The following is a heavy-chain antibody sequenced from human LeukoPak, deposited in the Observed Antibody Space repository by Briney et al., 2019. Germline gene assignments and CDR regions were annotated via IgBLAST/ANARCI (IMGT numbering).Heavy chain of an antibody. D-gene: IGHD3-16*01. J-gene: IGHJ3*02. CDR2: IYYSGST. Sequence: PSETLSLTCTVSCGSITSGGYYWSWIRQHPGKGLEWIGYIYYSGSTYYNPSLKSRVTISVDTSNNQFSLKLSSVTAADTAVYYCARGGFTAFDIWGQGTMVTVSS. CDR3: ARGGFTAFDI. CDR1: CGSITSGGYY. V-gene: IGHV4-31*03.